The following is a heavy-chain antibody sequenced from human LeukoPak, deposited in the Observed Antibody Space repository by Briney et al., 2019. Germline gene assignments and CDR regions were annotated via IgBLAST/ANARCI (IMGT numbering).Heavy chain of an antibody. CDR3: AAEVGATTPSNY. CDR1: GGSFSGYY. Sequence: SSETLSLTCAVYGGSFSGYYWSWIRQPPGKGLEWIGEINHSGSTNYNPSLKSRVTISVDTSKNQFSLKLSSVTAADTAVYYCAAEVGATTPSNYWGQGTLVTVSS. J-gene: IGHJ4*02. V-gene: IGHV4-34*01. D-gene: IGHD1-26*01. CDR2: INHSGST.